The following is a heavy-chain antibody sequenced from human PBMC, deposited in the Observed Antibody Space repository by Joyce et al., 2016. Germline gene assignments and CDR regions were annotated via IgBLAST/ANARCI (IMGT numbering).Heavy chain of an antibody. CDR3: ARALGWDSNSCHDY. D-gene: IGHD6-13*01. J-gene: IGHJ4*02. CDR1: GFTFSNYG. Sequence: QVQLVESGGGVVQPGRSLRLSCAASGFTFSNYGRHWVRQVQGKGRELVAVISYDGSNKYYVDSVKGRFTISRDNSKNTLYLQMNSLRPEDTAVYYCARALGWDSNSCHDYWGQGTLVTVSS. CDR2: ISYDGSNK. V-gene: IGHV3-30*03.